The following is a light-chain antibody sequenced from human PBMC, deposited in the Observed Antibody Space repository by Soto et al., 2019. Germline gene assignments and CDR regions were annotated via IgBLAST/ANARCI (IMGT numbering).Light chain of an antibody. V-gene: IGKV1-8*01. Sequence: AIRMTQSPSSLSASTGDRVTITCRASQGISSYLAWYQQKPGKAPKLLIYAASTLQGGVPSRLGVSGSGSDFTLTISCPQSEDVVTYDGQPYYSYPFTFGPGNNVDIK. CDR1: QGISSY. J-gene: IGKJ3*01. CDR2: AAS. CDR3: QPYYSYPFT.